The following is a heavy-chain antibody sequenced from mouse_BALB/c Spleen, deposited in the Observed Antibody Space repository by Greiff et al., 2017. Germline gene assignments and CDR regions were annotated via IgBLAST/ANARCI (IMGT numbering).Heavy chain of an antibody. CDR2: IDPFNGGT. J-gene: IGHJ2*01. V-gene: IGHV1S135*01. CDR1: GYSFTSYY. CDR3: AREVYDGYYYFDY. Sequence: VQLQQSGPELVKPGASVKISCKASGYSFTSYYMHWVKQSHGKSLEWIGYIDPFNGGTSYNQKFKGKATLTVDKSSSTAYMHLSSLTSEDSAVYYCAREVYDGYYYFDYWGQGTTLTVSS. D-gene: IGHD2-3*01.